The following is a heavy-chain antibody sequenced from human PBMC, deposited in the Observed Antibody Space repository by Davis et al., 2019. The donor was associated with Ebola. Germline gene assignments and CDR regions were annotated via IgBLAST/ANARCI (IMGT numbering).Heavy chain of an antibody. CDR2: INPSGGST. Sequence: ASVKVSCKASRYTFPRYYMHWVRQAPGQGLEWMGIINPSGGSTSYAQKFQGRVTMTRDTSPGTVYMELSSLRSEDTAVYYCARVDSGSYYFDYWGQGTLVTVSS. CDR3: ARVDSGSYYFDY. CDR1: RYTFPRYY. J-gene: IGHJ4*02. D-gene: IGHD1-26*01. V-gene: IGHV1-46*01.